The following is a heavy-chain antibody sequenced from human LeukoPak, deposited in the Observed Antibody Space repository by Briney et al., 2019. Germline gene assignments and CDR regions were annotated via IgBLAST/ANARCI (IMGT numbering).Heavy chain of an antibody. V-gene: IGHV3-7*01. CDR2: IKQDGSEK. CDR3: ARQSGPNYGPYYFDY. D-gene: IGHD4-17*01. CDR1: GFTFSSYW. Sequence: PGGSLRLSCAASGFTFSSYWMSWVRQAPGKGLEWVANIKQDGSEKYYVDSVKGRFTISRDNAKNSLYLQMNSLRAEDTAVYYCARQSGPNYGPYYFDYWGQVTLVTVSS. J-gene: IGHJ4*02.